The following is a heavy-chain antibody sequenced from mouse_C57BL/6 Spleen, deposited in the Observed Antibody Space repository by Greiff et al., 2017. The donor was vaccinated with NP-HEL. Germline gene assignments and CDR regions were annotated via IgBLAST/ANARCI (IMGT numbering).Heavy chain of an antibody. Sequence: QVQLKQPGAELVMPGASVKLSCKASGYTFTSYWMHWVKQRPGQGLEWIGEIDPSDSYTNYNQKFKGKSTLTVDKSSSTAYMQLSSLTSEDSAVYYCARYAYAMDYWGQGTSVTVSS. CDR1: GYTFTSYW. V-gene: IGHV1-69*01. CDR2: IDPSDSYT. CDR3: ARYAYAMDY. J-gene: IGHJ4*01.